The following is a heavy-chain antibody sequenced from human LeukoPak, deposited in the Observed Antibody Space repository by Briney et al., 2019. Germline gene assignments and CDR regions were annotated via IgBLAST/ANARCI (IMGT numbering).Heavy chain of an antibody. Sequence: GGSLRLSCAASGFTFDDYGMSWVRQAPGKGLEWVSGINWNGGSTGYADSVKGRFTISRDNAKNSLYLQMNSLRAEDTALYYCARDSQLYSSGWYPYWGQGTLVTVSS. CDR1: GFTFDDYG. CDR3: ARDSQLYSSGWYPY. V-gene: IGHV3-20*04. D-gene: IGHD6-19*01. J-gene: IGHJ4*02. CDR2: INWNGGST.